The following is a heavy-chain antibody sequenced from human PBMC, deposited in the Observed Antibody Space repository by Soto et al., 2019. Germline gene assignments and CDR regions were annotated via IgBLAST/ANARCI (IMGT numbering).Heavy chain of an antibody. J-gene: IGHJ6*02. Sequence: QLVESGGGLVQPGGSLRLSCAASGFNFNNYGMHWVRQAPGKGLEWVAVIWNDGNGYYYANSVKGRFTISRDNSKNTLYLQMSSLRAEDTAVYYCARRQISPPTRGAASARGGMDVWGQGTTVTVSS. D-gene: IGHD6-13*01. CDR1: GFNFNNYG. CDR2: IWNDGNGY. V-gene: IGHV3-33*01. CDR3: ARRQISPPTRGAASARGGMDV.